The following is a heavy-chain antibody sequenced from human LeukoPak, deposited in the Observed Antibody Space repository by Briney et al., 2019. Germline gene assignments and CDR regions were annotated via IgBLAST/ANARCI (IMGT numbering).Heavy chain of an antibody. CDR1: GYTFTSYG. V-gene: IGHV1-18*01. D-gene: IGHD6-25*01. CDR2: ISAYNGNT. CDR3: ARAIEHSSGGNWFDP. Sequence: ASVKVSCKASGYTFTSYGISWVRQAPGQGLEWMGWISAYNGNTNYAQKLQGRVTMTTDTSTSTAYMELRSLRSDDTAVYYCARAIEHSSGGNWFDPWGQGTLVTVSS. J-gene: IGHJ5*02.